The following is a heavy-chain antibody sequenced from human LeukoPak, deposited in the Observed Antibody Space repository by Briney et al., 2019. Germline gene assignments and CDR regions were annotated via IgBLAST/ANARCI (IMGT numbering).Heavy chain of an antibody. J-gene: IGHJ4*02. CDR2: ISTSGSTI. CDR3: ARDNTVTPQWVYYFDY. D-gene: IGHD4-11*01. Sequence: GGSLRLSCAASGFTFSSYSMNWVRQAPGKGLEWVSYISTSGSTIDYADSVKGRFTISRDNAKNSLYLQMNSLRAEDTAVYYCARDNTVTPQWVYYFDYWGQGTLVTVSS. CDR1: GFTFSSYS. V-gene: IGHV3-48*01.